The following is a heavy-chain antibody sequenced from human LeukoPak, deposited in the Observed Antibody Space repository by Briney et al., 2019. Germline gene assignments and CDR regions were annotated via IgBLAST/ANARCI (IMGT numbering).Heavy chain of an antibody. CDR1: GFTFSSYG. Sequence: PGRSLRLSCAASGFTFSSYGMHWVRQAPGKGLEWVAVIWYDGSRKYYGDSVKGRFTISRDNAKNSLYLQMNSLRAEDTAVYYCARDGNTYYDYVWGSWWGQGTLVTVSS. CDR3: ARDGNTYYDYVWGSW. D-gene: IGHD3-16*01. V-gene: IGHV3-33*01. CDR2: IWYDGSRK. J-gene: IGHJ4*02.